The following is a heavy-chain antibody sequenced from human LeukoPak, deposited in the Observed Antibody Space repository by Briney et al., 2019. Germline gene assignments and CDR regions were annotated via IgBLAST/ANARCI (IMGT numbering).Heavy chain of an antibody. CDR1: GFTVSDNY. V-gene: IGHV3-53*01. CDR2: IYSGGNT. J-gene: IGHJ4*02. CDR3: AKARDSSGLFDY. Sequence: GGSLRLSCAASGFTVSDNYMNWVRQAPGKGLEWVSIIYSGGNTYYADSVKGRFTISRDNSKNTLYVQMNSLRAEDTAVYYCAKARDSSGLFDYWGQGTLGTVSS. D-gene: IGHD3-22*01.